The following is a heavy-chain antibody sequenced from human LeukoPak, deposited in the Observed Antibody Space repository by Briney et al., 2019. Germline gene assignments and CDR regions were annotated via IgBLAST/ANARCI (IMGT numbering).Heavy chain of an antibody. CDR1: GGSITSNTYY. Sequence: SETLSLTCSVSGGSITSNTYYWGWVRQPPGKGLEWIGNIYYSGTTYYNPSLKSRVTISVDTSKNQFSLQLSSVTAADTAVYYCASQYCSGGSRYYYGTDVWGQGTTVTVSS. J-gene: IGHJ6*02. CDR2: IYYSGTT. CDR3: ASQYCSGGSRYYYGTDV. V-gene: IGHV4-39*01. D-gene: IGHD2-15*01.